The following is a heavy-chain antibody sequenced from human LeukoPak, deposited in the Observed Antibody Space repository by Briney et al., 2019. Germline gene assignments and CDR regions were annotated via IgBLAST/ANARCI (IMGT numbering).Heavy chain of an antibody. J-gene: IGHJ4*02. Sequence: GGSLRLSCAASGFDFSFYWMSWVRQAPGKGLEWVANIKQDGSETYYLNSVRGRFTISRDNAKNSLYLQMSSLRAEDTAVYYCARESGYDIDFDYWGQGTLVTVSS. D-gene: IGHD5-12*01. V-gene: IGHV3-7*01. CDR3: ARESGYDIDFDY. CDR2: IKQDGSET. CDR1: GFDFSFYW.